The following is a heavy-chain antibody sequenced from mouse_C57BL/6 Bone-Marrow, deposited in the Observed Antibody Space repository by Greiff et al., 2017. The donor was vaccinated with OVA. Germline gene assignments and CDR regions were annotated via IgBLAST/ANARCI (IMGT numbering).Heavy chain of an antibody. CDR1: GFTFSSYG. J-gene: IGHJ4*01. V-gene: IGHV5-6*01. CDR2: ISSGGSYT. Sequence: EVQGVESGGDLVKPGGSLKLSCAASGFTFSSYGMSWVRQTPDKRLEWVATISSGGSYTYYPDSVKGRFTISRDKAKNTLYLQMSSLKSEDTAMYYCARRVSYYAMDYWGQGTSVTVSS. CDR3: ARRVSYYAMDY.